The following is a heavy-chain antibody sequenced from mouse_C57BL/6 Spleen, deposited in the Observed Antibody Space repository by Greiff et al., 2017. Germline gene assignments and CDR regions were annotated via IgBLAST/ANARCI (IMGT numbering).Heavy chain of an antibody. CDR2: IYPGDGDT. J-gene: IGHJ4*01. Sequence: VKLQESGPELVKPGASVKISCKASGYAFSSSWMNWVKQRPGKGLEWIGRIYPGDGDTNYNGKFKGKATLTADKSSSTAYMQLSSLTSEDSAVYFCARDGNYDYAMDYWGQGTSVTVSS. D-gene: IGHD2-1*01. V-gene: IGHV1-82*01. CDR3: ARDGNYDYAMDY. CDR1: GYAFSSSW.